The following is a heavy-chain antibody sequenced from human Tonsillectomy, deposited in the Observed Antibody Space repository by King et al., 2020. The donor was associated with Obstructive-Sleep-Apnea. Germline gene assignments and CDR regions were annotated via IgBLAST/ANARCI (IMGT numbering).Heavy chain of an antibody. J-gene: IGHJ6*02. CDR3: ARDATTVTTYYYYGMDV. Sequence: VQLVESGGGVVQPGRSLRLSCAASGFTFSSYAMHWVRQAPGKGLEWVAVISYDGSNKYYADSVKGRFTISRDNSKKTLYLQMNSLRAEDTAVYYCARDATTVTTYYYYGMDVWGQGTTVTVSS. CDR2: ISYDGSNK. CDR1: GFTFSSYA. V-gene: IGHV3-30-3*01. D-gene: IGHD4-17*01.